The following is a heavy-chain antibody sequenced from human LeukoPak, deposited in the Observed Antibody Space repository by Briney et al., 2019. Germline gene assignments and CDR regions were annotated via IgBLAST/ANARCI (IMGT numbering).Heavy chain of an antibody. CDR1: GGSISSSSYY. V-gene: IGHV4-39*01. D-gene: IGHD5-18*01. J-gene: IGHJ5*02. CDR3: ARERSGYSYYH. Sequence: SETLSLTCTVSGGSISSSSYYWGWIRQPPGKGLEWIGSIYYSGSTYYNPSLKSRVTISVDTSKNQFSLKLSSVTAADTAVYYCARERSGYSYYHWGQGSLVTVCS. CDR2: IYYSGST.